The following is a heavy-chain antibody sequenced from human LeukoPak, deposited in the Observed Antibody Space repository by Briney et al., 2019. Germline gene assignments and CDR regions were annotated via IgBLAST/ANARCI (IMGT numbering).Heavy chain of an antibody. Sequence: PSETLSLTCTVSGGSISSYYWSWIRQPPGKGLEWIGYIYYSGSTNYNPSLKSRVTISVDTSKNQFSLKLSSVTAADTAVYYCARGRRVGATRDWGQGTLVTVSS. CDR2: IYYSGST. V-gene: IGHV4-59*01. CDR3: ARGRRVGATRD. D-gene: IGHD1-26*01. CDR1: GGSISSYY. J-gene: IGHJ4*02.